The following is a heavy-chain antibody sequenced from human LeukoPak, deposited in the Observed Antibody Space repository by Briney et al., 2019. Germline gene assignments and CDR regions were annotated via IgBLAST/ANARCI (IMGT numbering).Heavy chain of an antibody. D-gene: IGHD1-1*01. V-gene: IGHV3-21*01. Sequence: PGGSLRLSCGASGFTFSSYSMNWVRQAPGKGLEWVSSISSSSSYTYYADSVKGRSTISRDNAKNSLYLQMNSLRAEDTAVYYCAREGYLAAFDIWGQGTMVTVSS. CDR1: GFTFSSYS. J-gene: IGHJ3*02. CDR2: ISSSSSYT. CDR3: AREGYLAAFDI.